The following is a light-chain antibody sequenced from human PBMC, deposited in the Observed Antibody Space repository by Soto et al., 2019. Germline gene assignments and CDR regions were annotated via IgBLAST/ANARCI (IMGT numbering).Light chain of an antibody. CDR3: QQYNNWLALT. V-gene: IGKV3-15*01. J-gene: IGKJ4*01. CDR1: QSVSNN. Sequence: EVVMTQSPATLSVSPRERVTIYCRASQSVSNNLAWYQHKPGQAPRLLIYGASTRANGIPARFSGSGSGTEFTLTISSLQSEDFAVYYCQQYNNWLALTFGGGTKVDIK. CDR2: GAS.